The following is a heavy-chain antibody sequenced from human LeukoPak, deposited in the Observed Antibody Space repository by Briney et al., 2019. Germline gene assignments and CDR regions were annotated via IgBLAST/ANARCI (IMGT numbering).Heavy chain of an antibody. CDR3: AKISSYYGSGSYLTN. D-gene: IGHD3-10*01. Sequence: PGGSLRLSCAASGFTFSSNAMTWVRQAPGKGLEWVSAIHGSDDNTHYADSVKGRFTISRDKSKNTLYLQMNSLRADDAAVYYCAKISSYYGSGSYLTNWGQGTMVTVSS. V-gene: IGHV3-23*01. J-gene: IGHJ3*01. CDR2: IHGSDDNT. CDR1: GFTFSSNA.